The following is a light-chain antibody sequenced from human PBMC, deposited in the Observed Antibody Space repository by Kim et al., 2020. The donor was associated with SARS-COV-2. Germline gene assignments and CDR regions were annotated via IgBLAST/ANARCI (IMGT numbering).Light chain of an antibody. J-gene: IGKJ1*01. V-gene: IGKV1-5*03. CDR3: QHYNNMPWT. CDR2: KAS. Sequence: DIQMTQFPSTLSASVGDRVTITCRASQSISNWVAWYQQKPGRAPKLLIHKASTLESGVPSTFSGSGTGTEFTLTISSLQPDDFAVYYCQHYNNMPWTFGQGTKVDIK. CDR1: QSISNW.